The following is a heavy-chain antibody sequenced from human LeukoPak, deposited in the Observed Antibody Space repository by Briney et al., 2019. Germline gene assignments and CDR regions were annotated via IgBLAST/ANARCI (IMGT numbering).Heavy chain of an antibody. J-gene: IGHJ6*03. CDR2: IRYDGSNK. CDR1: GFTFSIYG. D-gene: IGHD6-19*01. CDR3: AKDGYSSGWYGTYYYYMDV. V-gene: IGHV3-30*02. Sequence: PGGSLRLSCAASGFTFSIYGMHWVRQAPGKGLEWVAFIRYDGSNKYYADSVKGRFTISRDNSKNTLYLQMNSLRAEDTAVYYCAKDGYSSGWYGTYYYYMDVWGKGTTVTVSS.